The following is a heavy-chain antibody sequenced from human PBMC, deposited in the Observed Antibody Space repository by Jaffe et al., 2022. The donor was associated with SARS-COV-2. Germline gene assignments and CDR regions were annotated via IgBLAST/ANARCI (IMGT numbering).Heavy chain of an antibody. J-gene: IGHJ4*02. V-gene: IGHV4-34*01. CDR2: INHSGST. CDR1: GGSFSGYY. D-gene: IGHD3-10*01. CDR3: ARTAVPTYYYGSGSYYWFDY. Sequence: QVQLQQWGAGLLKPSETLSLTCAVYGGSFSGYYWSWIRQPPGKGLEWIGEINHSGSTNYNPSLKSRVTISVDTSKNQFSLKLSSVTAADTAVYYCARTAVPTYYYGSGSYYWFDYWGQGTLVTVSS.